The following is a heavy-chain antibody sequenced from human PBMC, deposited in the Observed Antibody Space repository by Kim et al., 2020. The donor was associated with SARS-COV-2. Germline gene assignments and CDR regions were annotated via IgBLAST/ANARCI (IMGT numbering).Heavy chain of an antibody. D-gene: IGHD5-18*01. CDR2: IWYDGSNK. V-gene: IGHV3-33*01. J-gene: IGHJ6*02. CDR3: ARGYSYGSGGMDV. Sequence: GGSLRLSCAASGFTFSSYGMHWVRQAPGKGLEWVAVIWYDGSNKYYADSVKGRFTISRDNSKNTLYLQMNSLRAEDTAVYYCARGYSYGSGGMDVWGQGTTVTVSS. CDR1: GFTFSSYG.